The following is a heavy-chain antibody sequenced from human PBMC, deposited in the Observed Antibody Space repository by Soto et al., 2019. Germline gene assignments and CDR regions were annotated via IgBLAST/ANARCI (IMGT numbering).Heavy chain of an antibody. CDR3: ARANDFWSGYYWGDYYYYYGMDV. CDR1: GGSFSGYY. V-gene: IGHV4-34*01. Sequence: SETLSLTCAVYGGSFSGYYWGWVRQPPGKGLEWIGEINHSGSTNYNPSLKSRVTISVDTSKNQFSLKLSSVTAADTAVYYCARANDFWSGYYWGDYYYYYGMDVWGQGTTVTVSS. D-gene: IGHD3-3*01. CDR2: INHSGST. J-gene: IGHJ6*02.